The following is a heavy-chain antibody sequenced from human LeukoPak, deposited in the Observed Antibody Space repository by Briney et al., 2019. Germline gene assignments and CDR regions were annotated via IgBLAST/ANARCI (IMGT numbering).Heavy chain of an antibody. V-gene: IGHV3-23*01. CDR3: AKDHLPGIVVADRDY. CDR1: GFTFSSYG. CDR2: ISGSGGTA. D-gene: IGHD6-19*01. Sequence: PGGSLRLSCAASGFTFSSYGMHWVRQAPGKGLEWVSAISGSGGTAYYADSVKGRFTISRDNSKNTLYLQINSLRADDTAVYYCAKDHLPGIVVADRDYWGQGTLVTVSS. J-gene: IGHJ4*02.